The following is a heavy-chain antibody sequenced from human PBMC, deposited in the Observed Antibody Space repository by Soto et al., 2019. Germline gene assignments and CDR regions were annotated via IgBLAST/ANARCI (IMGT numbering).Heavy chain of an antibody. CDR3: ARSGSYLRANYFDY. CDR2: IYWKDDK. J-gene: IGHJ4*02. D-gene: IGHD1-26*01. CDR1: GFSLSTSGVG. V-gene: IGHV2-5*01. Sequence: SGPTLVNPTQTLTLTCTFSGFSLSTSGVGVGSIRQPPGKDLEWLALIYWKDDKRYSPSLKSRLTITKDTSKNQVVLTMTNMDPVDTATYYCARSGSYLRANYFDYWGQGTLVTVAS.